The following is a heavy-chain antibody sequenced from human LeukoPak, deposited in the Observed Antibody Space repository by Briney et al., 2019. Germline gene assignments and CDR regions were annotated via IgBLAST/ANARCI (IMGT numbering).Heavy chain of an antibody. Sequence: GGSLRLSCAASGFTFSSYAMHWVRQAPGKGLEWVAVISYDGSNKYYADSVKGRFTISRDNSKNTLYLQMNSLRAGDTAVYYCARDSGGDYFDYWGQGTLVTVSS. CDR1: GFTFSSYA. J-gene: IGHJ4*02. CDR3: ARDSGGDYFDY. CDR2: ISYDGSNK. V-gene: IGHV3-30-3*01. D-gene: IGHD2-15*01.